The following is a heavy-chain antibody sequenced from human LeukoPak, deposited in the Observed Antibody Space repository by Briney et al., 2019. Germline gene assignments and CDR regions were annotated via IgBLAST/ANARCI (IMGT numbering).Heavy chain of an antibody. V-gene: IGHV3-30-3*01. Sequence: GGSLRLSCAASGFTFSSYAVHWVRQAPGKGLEWVAVISYDGSNKYYADSVKGRFTISRDNSKNTLYLQMNSLRAEDTAVYYCARELIAVAGSSGPPIYYYGMDVWGQGTTVTVSS. CDR2: ISYDGSNK. J-gene: IGHJ6*02. D-gene: IGHD6-19*01. CDR3: ARELIAVAGSSGPPIYYYGMDV. CDR1: GFTFSSYA.